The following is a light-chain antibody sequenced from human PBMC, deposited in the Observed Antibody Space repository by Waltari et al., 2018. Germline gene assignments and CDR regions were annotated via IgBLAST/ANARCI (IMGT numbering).Light chain of an antibody. Sequence: QSALTQPASVSGSPGQPIPLSCTGTSSDAGPYNLVPSYQQHPGKAPKLIIYEVSQRPSGVSNRFSGSKCGTTASLTISGLQAEDEADFYCCSYAGSGSSVVFGGGTKLTVL. V-gene: IGLV2-23*02. J-gene: IGLJ2*01. CDR3: CSYAGSGSSVV. CDR1: SSDAGPYNL. CDR2: EVS.